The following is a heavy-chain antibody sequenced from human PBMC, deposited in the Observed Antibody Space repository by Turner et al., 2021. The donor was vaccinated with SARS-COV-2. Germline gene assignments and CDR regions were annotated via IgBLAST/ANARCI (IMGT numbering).Heavy chain of an antibody. CDR2: VSYAGSNK. CDR3: AKQFGGWYGRPEYYFDY. J-gene: IGHJ4*02. CDR1: GVSCSTSG. V-gene: IGHV3-30*18. Sequence: QVQLVDLGGGGVQPGRSLGLSCSPSGVSCSTSGMHWVRQAPGKGLGWVALVSYAGSNKYYAESVQGRFTISRDNSKNTLYLQMNGLRTGDTAVYYCAKQFGGWYGRPEYYFDYWGQGTLVTVSS. D-gene: IGHD6-19*01.